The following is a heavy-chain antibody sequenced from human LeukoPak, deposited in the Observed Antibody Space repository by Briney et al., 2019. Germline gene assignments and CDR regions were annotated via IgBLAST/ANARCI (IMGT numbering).Heavy chain of an antibody. Sequence: GGSLRLSCAVSGFTSSSYWMNWVRQAPGKGLEWVANIKQDESEKYYVDSVKGRFTISRDNAKNSVYLQMDTLRVEDTAVYYCARGGGGNWDDVFDVWGQGTMVTVSA. V-gene: IGHV3-7*01. D-gene: IGHD7-27*01. J-gene: IGHJ3*01. CDR2: IKQDESEK. CDR3: ARGGGGNWDDVFDV. CDR1: GFTSSSYW.